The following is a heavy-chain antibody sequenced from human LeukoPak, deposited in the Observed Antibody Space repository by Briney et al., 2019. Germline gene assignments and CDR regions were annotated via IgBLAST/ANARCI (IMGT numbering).Heavy chain of an antibody. J-gene: IGHJ4*02. Sequence: GGSLRLSCAASGFTFSSYSMNWVRQAPGKGLEWVSYISSSSSTIYYADSVEGRFTISRDNAKNSLYLQMNSLRAEDTAVYYCARGDAPSLFDYWGQGTLVTVSS. CDR2: ISSSSSTI. CDR1: GFTFSSYS. V-gene: IGHV3-48*04. D-gene: IGHD3-10*01. CDR3: ARGDAPSLFDY.